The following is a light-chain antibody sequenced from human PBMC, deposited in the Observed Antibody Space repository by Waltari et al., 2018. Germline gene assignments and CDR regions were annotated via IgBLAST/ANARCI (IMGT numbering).Light chain of an antibody. V-gene: IGKV3-15*01. CDR2: GAS. CDR1: QSVSST. J-gene: IGKJ4*02. CDR3: QQYNNWPRT. Sequence: EIVMTHSPATLSVSPGERATLLCRASQSVSSTLAWYQQKTGQAPRFLIYGASSRATGTAAWFSGSWARKEFTLTSSLEQSEYVAVYCCQQYNNWPRTFGRGTKVEIK.